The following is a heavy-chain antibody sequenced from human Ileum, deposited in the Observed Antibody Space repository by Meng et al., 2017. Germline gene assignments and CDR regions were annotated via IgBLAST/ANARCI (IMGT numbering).Heavy chain of an antibody. J-gene: IGHJ4*02. CDR3: AIGIQLWRDAIDY. V-gene: IGHV1-2*02. D-gene: IGHD5-18*01. Sequence: ASVKVSCKASGYTFTGYYMHWVRQAPGQGPEWMGWINPNSGGTNYVQKFQGRVTMTRDTSISTAYMELSRLRSDDTAVYYCAIGIQLWRDAIDYWGQGTLVTVSS. CDR1: GYTFTGYY. CDR2: INPNSGGT.